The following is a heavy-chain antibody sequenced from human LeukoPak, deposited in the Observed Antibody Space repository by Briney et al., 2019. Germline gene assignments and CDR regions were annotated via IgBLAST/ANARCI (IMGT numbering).Heavy chain of an antibody. CDR1: GYTLTELS. J-gene: IGHJ4*02. CDR3: ATVAYSSGWYEGYCFDY. D-gene: IGHD6-19*01. CDR2: FDPEDGET. Sequence: ASVNVSCKVSGYTLTELSMHWVRQAPGKGLEWMGGFDPEDGETIYAQKFQGRVTMTEDTSTDTAYMELSSLRSEDTAVYYCATVAYSSGWYEGYCFDYWGQGTLVTVSS. V-gene: IGHV1-24*01.